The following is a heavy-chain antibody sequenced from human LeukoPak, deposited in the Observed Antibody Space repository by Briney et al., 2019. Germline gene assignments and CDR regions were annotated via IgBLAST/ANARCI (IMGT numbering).Heavy chain of an antibody. D-gene: IGHD6-19*01. V-gene: IGHV4-39*01. J-gene: IGHJ4*02. CDR1: GGSISSSSYY. Sequence: SETLSLTCTVSGGSISSSSYYWGWIRQPPGKGLEWIGSIYYSGSTYYNPSLKSRATISVDTSKNQFSLKLSSVTAADTAVYYCARHVVAVAAMDYWGQGTLVTVSS. CDR2: IYYSGST. CDR3: ARHVVAVAAMDY.